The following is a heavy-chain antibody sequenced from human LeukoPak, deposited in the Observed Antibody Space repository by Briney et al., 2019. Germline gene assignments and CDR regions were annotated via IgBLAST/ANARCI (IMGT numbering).Heavy chain of an antibody. Sequence: AASVKVSCKASGYTFTIYGISWVRQTPGQGLEWMGWISAYNGNTNYAQKVQGRVTLTTDTSTSTVYMELRSLRSDDTAVYYCARDVGGYSYGPLGHWGQGTLVTVSS. CDR2: ISAYNGNT. CDR3: ARDVGGYSYGPLGH. CDR1: GYTFTIYG. J-gene: IGHJ4*02. V-gene: IGHV1-18*01. D-gene: IGHD5-18*01.